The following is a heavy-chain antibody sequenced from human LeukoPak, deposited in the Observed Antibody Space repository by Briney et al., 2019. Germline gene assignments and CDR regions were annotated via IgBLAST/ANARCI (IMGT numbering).Heavy chain of an antibody. V-gene: IGHV4-59*02. J-gene: IGHJ4*02. D-gene: IGHD5-24*01. CDR1: GGSVSVQY. Sequence: SETLSLTCTVSGGSVSVQYWSLVRQPPGKGLEWIGCINFSGSTSSNPSLKGRVTMSVDASKNQFSLKLSSVTAADTAVYYCVSDKGWLQFDSWGQGTLVSVSS. CDR2: INFSGST. CDR3: VSDKGWLQFDS.